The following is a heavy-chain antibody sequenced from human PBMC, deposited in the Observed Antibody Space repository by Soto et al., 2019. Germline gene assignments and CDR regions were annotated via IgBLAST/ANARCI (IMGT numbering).Heavy chain of an antibody. CDR1: GPSISSYNY. CDR2: IYYSGST. J-gene: IGHJ6*02. Sequence: PSGTLSLTCDISGPSISSYNYWGGFRQPPGKGLEWIGSIYYSGSTYYNPSLKSRVTISVDTSKNQFSLKLSSVTAADTAVYYCARQENSSGGYYYYYGMDVWGQGTTVS. D-gene: IGHD6-19*01. V-gene: IGHV4-39*01. CDR3: ARQENSSGGYYYYYGMDV.